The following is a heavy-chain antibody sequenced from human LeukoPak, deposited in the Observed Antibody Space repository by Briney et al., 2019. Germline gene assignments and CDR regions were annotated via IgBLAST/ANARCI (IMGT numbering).Heavy chain of an antibody. V-gene: IGHV3-66*01. J-gene: IGHJ4*02. CDR3: ARDSWLDY. D-gene: IGHD6-13*01. CDR2: IYSGGST. Sequence: GSLRLSCAASGFTVSSNYMSWVRQAPGKGLEWVSVIYSGGSTYYADSVKGRFTISRDNSKNTLYLQMNSLRAGDTAVYYCARDSWLDYWGQGTLVTVSS. CDR1: GFTVSSNY.